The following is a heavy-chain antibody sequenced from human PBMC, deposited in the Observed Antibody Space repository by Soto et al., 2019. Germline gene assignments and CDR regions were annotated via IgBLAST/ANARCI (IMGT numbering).Heavy chain of an antibody. CDR1: GGTFSSYA. D-gene: IGHD4-17*01. V-gene: IGHV1-3*04. CDR2: INTGNGNT. Sequence: ASVKVSCKASGGTFSSYAISWVRQAPGQGLEWMGWINTGNGNTKFAQKFQGRVTITSDTSATTAYMELSSLTSEDTAIYYCARDLTTVTHPFDYWGQGTLVTVSS. J-gene: IGHJ4*01. CDR3: ARDLTTVTHPFDY.